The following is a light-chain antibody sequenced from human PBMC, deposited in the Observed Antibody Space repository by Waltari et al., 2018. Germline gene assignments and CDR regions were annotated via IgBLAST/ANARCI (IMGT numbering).Light chain of an antibody. CDR1: QSVTSY. Sequence: ELVLTQSPATMSLSPGERATISCRASQSVTSYLAWYQQKPGQAPRLLIYDASNRATGIPARFSGSGSGTDFTLTISSLEPEDFAVYYCQQRSNWLFTFGPGTKVGLK. J-gene: IGKJ3*01. CDR2: DAS. CDR3: QQRSNWLFT. V-gene: IGKV3-11*01.